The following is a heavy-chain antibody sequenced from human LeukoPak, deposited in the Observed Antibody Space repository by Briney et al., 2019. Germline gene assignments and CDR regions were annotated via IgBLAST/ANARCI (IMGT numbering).Heavy chain of an antibody. V-gene: IGHV1-69*13. Sequence: SVKVSCKASGGTFSSYAINWVRQAPGQGLEWMGGIISIFGTVNYAQKFQGRVTITADESTSTAYMELSSLRSEDTAVYYCAREGVGGTLEYQLLKYWFDPWGQGTLVTVSS. D-gene: IGHD2-2*01. CDR2: IISIFGTV. CDR3: AREGVGGTLEYQLLKYWFDP. J-gene: IGHJ5*02. CDR1: GGTFSSYA.